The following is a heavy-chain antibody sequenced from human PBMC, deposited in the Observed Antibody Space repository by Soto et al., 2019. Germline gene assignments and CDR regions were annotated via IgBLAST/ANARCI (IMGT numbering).Heavy chain of an antibody. CDR3: VHRRAIFGVVSGMDV. J-gene: IGHJ6*02. CDR2: IYWDDDK. D-gene: IGHD3-3*01. V-gene: IGHV2-5*02. Sequence: QITLKESGPTLVKPTQTLTLTCTFSGFSLTTRGVGVGWIRQPPGKALEWLALIYWDDDKRYSPSLKSRLTITKDTSTNQVLLTMTNMDPLDTGTYYCVHRRAIFGVVSGMDVWGQAPTLTVSS. CDR1: GFSLTTRGVG.